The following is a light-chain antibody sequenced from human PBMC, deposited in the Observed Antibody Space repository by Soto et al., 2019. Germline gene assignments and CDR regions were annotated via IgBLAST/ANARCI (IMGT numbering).Light chain of an antibody. CDR2: DDS. Sequence: SYELTQPPSVSVAPGQTARITCGGNRIGSQSVHWFQQKPGQAPVLVVHDDSDRPSGIPERFSGSNSGATATLTISRVEAGDEADFYCQVWDSRDDHRVFGGGTKLTVL. CDR1: RIGSQS. V-gene: IGLV3-21*02. CDR3: QVWDSRDDHRV. J-gene: IGLJ2*01.